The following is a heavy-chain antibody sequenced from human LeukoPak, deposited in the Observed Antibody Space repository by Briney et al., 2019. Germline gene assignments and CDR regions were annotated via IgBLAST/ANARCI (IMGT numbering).Heavy chain of an antibody. J-gene: IGHJ4*02. V-gene: IGHV3-23*01. Sequence: GGSLRLSCAASGFTFSSSAMNWVRQAPGKGLEWVSAISGSGGSTYYADSVKGRFTISRDNSKNTLYLQMNSLRAEDTAVYYCAKPPLDAPPGGGNFDYWGQGTLVTVSS. CDR3: AKPPLDAPPGGGNFDY. D-gene: IGHD2-2*01. CDR1: GFTFSSSA. CDR2: ISGSGGST.